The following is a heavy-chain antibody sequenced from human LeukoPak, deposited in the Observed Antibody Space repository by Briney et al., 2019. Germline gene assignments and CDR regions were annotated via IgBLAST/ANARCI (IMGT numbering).Heavy chain of an antibody. D-gene: IGHD6-6*01. CDR3: ARSGWSIAANNNWFDP. CDR1: GYTFTSYY. V-gene: IGHV1-46*01. CDR2: INPSGGST. J-gene: IGHJ5*02. Sequence: ASVKVSCKASGYTFTSYYMHWVRQAPGQGLEWMGIINPSGGSTSYAQKFQGRVTMTRDTSTSTVYMELSSLRSDDTAVYYCARSGWSIAANNNWFDPWGQGTLVTVSS.